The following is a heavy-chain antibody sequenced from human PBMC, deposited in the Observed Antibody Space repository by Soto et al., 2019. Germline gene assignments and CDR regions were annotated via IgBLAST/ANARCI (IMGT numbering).Heavy chain of an antibody. D-gene: IGHD3-9*01. V-gene: IGHV1-69*12. J-gene: IGHJ2*01. CDR1: GGTFSSYA. Sequence: QVQLVQSGAEVKKPGSSVKVSCKASGGTFSSYAISWVRQAPGQGLEWMGGIIPIFGTANYAQKFKGRVTITADESTSTAYMELSSLRSEDTAVYYCATDRQLRYFDWLPEDWYFDLWGRGTLVTVSS. CDR2: IIPIFGTA. CDR3: ATDRQLRYFDWLPEDWYFDL.